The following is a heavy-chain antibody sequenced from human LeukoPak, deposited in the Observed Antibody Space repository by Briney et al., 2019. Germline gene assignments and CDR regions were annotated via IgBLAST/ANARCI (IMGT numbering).Heavy chain of an antibody. CDR3: ATRLCTIAACRASSYKSLDV. D-gene: IGHD2-8*01. CDR2: ISSTSKYI. Sequence: GGSLRLSCVASGFAFSDDSMNWVRQPPGKGLEWVSSISSTSKYIYYADSVKGRFTISRDNAKNSLFLQMNNLRVDDSAVYYCATRLCTIAACRASSYKSLDVWGKGTTVTVSS. CDR1: GFAFSDDS. V-gene: IGHV3-21*01. J-gene: IGHJ6*04.